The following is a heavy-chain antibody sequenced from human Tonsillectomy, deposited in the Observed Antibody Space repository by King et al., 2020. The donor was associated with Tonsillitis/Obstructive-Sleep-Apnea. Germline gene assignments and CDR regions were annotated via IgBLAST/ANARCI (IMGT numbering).Heavy chain of an antibody. CDR1: GFTFSSYS. V-gene: IGHV3-21*01. J-gene: IGHJ4*02. CDR2: ISSSSSYI. CDR3: ARARKKFIAAAGTGSSFDY. D-gene: IGHD6-13*01. Sequence: VQLVESGGGLVKPGGSLRLSCAASGFTFSSYSMNWVRQAPGKGLEWVSSISSSSSYIYYADSVKGRFTISRDNAKNSLYLQMNSLRAEDTAVYYCARARKKFIAAAGTGSSFDYWGQGTLVTVSS.